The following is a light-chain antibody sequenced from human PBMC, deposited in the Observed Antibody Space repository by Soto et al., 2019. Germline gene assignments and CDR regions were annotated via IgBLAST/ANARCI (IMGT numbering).Light chain of an antibody. CDR2: SNN. CDR1: SSNFGSNT. V-gene: IGLV1-44*01. J-gene: IGLJ1*01. CDR3: AAWDDSLNGLYV. Sequence: QYVLPQPPSASGTPGQRVTISCSGSSSNFGSNTVNWYQQLPGTAPKLLIYSNNQRPSGVPDRFSGSKSGTSASLAISGLQSEDEADYYCAAWDDSLNGLYVFGTGTKVTVL.